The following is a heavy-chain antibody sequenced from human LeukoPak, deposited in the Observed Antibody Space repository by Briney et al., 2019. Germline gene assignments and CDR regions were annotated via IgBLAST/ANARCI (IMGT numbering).Heavy chain of an antibody. D-gene: IGHD2-2*01. CDR1: GGTFSSYA. CDR2: IIPIFGTA. CDR3: ARAAYDQLLSYNWFDP. J-gene: IGHJ5*02. V-gene: IGHV1-69*01. Sequence: GSSVKVSCKASGGTFSSYAISWVRQAPGQGLEWMGGIIPIFGTANYALKFQGRVTITADESTSTAYMELSSLRSEDTAVYYCARAAYDQLLSYNWFDPWGQGTLVTVSS.